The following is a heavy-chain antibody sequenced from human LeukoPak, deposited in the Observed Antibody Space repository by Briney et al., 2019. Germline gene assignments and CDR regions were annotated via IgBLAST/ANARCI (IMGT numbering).Heavy chain of an antibody. CDR1: GFTFSSYG. CDR2: VRYDGGNK. D-gene: IGHD3-10*01. J-gene: IGHJ3*01. Sequence: GGSLRLSCAASGFTFSSYGMHWVRQAPGKGLEWVAFVRYDGGNKYYADSVKGRFTISRDNSKNTLYLQLSSLRTEDTAVYYCASSGADAFDFWGQGTMVTVSS. V-gene: IGHV3-30*02. CDR3: ASSGADAFDF.